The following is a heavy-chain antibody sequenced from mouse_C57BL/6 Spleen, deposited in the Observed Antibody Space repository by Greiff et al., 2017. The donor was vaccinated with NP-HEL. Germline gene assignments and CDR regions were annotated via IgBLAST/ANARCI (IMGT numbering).Heavy chain of an antibody. CDR3: ARYNDGSSEGFAY. Sequence: VQLQQSGPELVRPGASVKISRKAPGYTFPSHWMQLVRPRPGQGLEWIGEIFSGSGSTYYNEKFKGQDTLTVDTSSSTAYMQMSSLTSEDSAVYFCARYNDGSSEGFAYWGQGTLVTVSA. V-gene: IGHV1-56*01. D-gene: IGHD1-1*01. J-gene: IGHJ3*01. CDR2: IFSGSGST. CDR1: GYTFPSHW.